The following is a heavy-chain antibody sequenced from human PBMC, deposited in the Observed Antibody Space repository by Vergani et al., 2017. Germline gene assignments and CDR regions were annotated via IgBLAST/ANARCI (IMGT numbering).Heavy chain of an antibody. CDR1: GASIRSSNYY. D-gene: IGHD6-19*01. V-gene: IGHV4-39*01. CDR2: IYYSGGT. CDR3: ARHSTVEWLVILGGIDP. Sequence: QLQLQESGPGLVNPSATLSLTCIVSGASIRSSNYYCGWIRQPPGKGLEWIASIYYSGGTYYNPALKSRVTISVDTSKNQFSLNLSSVTAADTAVYFCARHSTVEWLVILGGIDPWGQGILVTVSS. J-gene: IGHJ5*02.